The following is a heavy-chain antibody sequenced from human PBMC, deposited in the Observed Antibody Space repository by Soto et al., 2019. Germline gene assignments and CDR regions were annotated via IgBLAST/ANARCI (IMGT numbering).Heavy chain of an antibody. Sequence: ASVKVSCKASGYTFTSYDINWVRQATGQGLEWMGWINTNSGNTGYAQKFQGRVTMTRNTSISTAYMELSSLRSEDTAVYYCAAKPAATNWFDPWGQGNLVTVSS. CDR1: GYTFTSYD. CDR2: INTNSGNT. CDR3: AAKPAATNWFDP. V-gene: IGHV1-8*01. J-gene: IGHJ5*02. D-gene: IGHD2-2*01.